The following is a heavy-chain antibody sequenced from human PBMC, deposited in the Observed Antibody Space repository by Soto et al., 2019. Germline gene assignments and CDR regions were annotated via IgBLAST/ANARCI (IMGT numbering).Heavy chain of an antibody. J-gene: IGHJ3*02. CDR3: ARGFEGSPGAFDI. Sequence: KPSETLSLTCTVSGGSISSYYWSWIRQPPGKGLEWIGYIYYSGSTNYNPSLKSRVTISVDTSKNQFSLKLSSVTAADTAVYYCARGFEGSPGAFDIWGQGTMVTVSS. CDR1: GGSISSYY. D-gene: IGHD1-26*01. CDR2: IYYSGST. V-gene: IGHV4-59*01.